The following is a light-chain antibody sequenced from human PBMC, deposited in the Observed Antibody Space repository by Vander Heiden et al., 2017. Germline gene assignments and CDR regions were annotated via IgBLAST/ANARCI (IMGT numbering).Light chain of an antibody. CDR1: NNDVGCYND. J-gene: IGLJ1*01. CDR3: GSRTSSSTWV. Sequence: QSALTQPASVSGSPGNSITIASTGTNNDVGCYNDVSWYQQHPGKAPKLIIYDVTNRPSGVSNRFSGSKSGNTAALIISGLQAEDEADYYCGSRTSSSTWVFGTGTKVIVL. CDR2: DVT. V-gene: IGLV2-14*01.